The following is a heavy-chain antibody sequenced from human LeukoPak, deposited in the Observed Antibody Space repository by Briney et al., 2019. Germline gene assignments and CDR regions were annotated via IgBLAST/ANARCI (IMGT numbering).Heavy chain of an antibody. CDR3: ARGSFVVVPAAMLKLDP. CDR1: GYTFTSYA. CDR2: INTNTGNP. V-gene: IGHV7-4-1*02. D-gene: IGHD2-2*01. Sequence: ASVNVSCKASGYTFTSYAMNWVRQAPGQGLEWMGWINTNTGNPTYAQGFTGRFVFSLDTSVSTAYLQISSLKAEDTAVYYCARGSFVVVPAAMLKLDPWGQGTLVTVSS. J-gene: IGHJ5*02.